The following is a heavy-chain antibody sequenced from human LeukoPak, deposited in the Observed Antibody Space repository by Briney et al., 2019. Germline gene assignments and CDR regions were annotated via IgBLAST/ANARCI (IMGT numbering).Heavy chain of an antibody. V-gene: IGHV4-59*01. D-gene: IGHD4-17*01. CDR1: GGSIRRDS. Sequence: SETLSLTCTVSGGSIRRDSWRWIRQPPGKGLEWIGYIYYTGSTNYNPSLKSRVTISIDTSKNQFSLRLSSVTAADTAVYYCASGYGDYWFDPWGQGTLVTVSS. CDR3: ASGYGDYWFDP. J-gene: IGHJ5*02. CDR2: IYYTGST.